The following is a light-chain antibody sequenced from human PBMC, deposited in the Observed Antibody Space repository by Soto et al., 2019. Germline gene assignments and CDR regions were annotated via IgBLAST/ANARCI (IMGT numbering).Light chain of an antibody. CDR1: QSVSSSY. CDR3: QQCGSSPWT. Sequence: EIVMTQSPATLSVSPGERATLSCRASQSVSSSYLAWYQQKPGQAPRLPIYGASSRATGIPDRFSGSGSGTDFTLTISRLEPEDFAVYYCQQCGSSPWTFGQGTKVDIK. CDR2: GAS. J-gene: IGKJ1*01. V-gene: IGKV3-20*01.